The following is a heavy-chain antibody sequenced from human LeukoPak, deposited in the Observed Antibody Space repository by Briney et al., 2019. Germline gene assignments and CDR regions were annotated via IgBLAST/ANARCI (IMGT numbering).Heavy chain of an antibody. Sequence: PSETLSLTCTVSGGSISSYYWSWIRQPAGKGLEWIGRIYTGSTNYNPSLKSRVTMSVDTSKNQFSLKLSSVTAADTAVYYCARGVVGATTGYYFDYWGQGTLVTVSS. CDR2: IYTGST. CDR3: ARGVVGATTGYYFDY. D-gene: IGHD1-26*01. CDR1: GGSISSYY. V-gene: IGHV4-4*07. J-gene: IGHJ4*02.